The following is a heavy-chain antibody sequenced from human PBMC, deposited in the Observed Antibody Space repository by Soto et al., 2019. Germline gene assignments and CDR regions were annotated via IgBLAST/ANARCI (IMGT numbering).Heavy chain of an antibody. CDR2: IYYSGST. Sequence: PSETLSLTCTVSGGSISSYYWSWIRQPPGKGLEWIGYIYYSGSTNYNPSLKSRVTISVDTSKNQFSLKLSSVTAADTAVYYCARELLGEQLAPGNWFDPWGQGTLVTSPQ. CDR3: ARELLGEQLAPGNWFDP. J-gene: IGHJ5*02. CDR1: GGSISSYY. D-gene: IGHD6-6*01. V-gene: IGHV4-59*01.